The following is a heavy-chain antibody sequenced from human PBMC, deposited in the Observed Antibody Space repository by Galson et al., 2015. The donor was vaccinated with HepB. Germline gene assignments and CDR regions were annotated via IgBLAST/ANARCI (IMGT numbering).Heavy chain of an antibody. CDR2: FIPMFDIA. Sequence: SVKVSCKASGGTFSNYAISWVRQAPGQGLEWMGRFIPMFDIANYAQKFQGRVTITADKSTSTAYMELSSLRSEDTAVYYCASGYGYGASYYGMDVWGQGTTVTVSS. CDR1: GGTFSNYA. J-gene: IGHJ6*02. CDR3: ASGYGYGASYYGMDV. V-gene: IGHV1-69*04. D-gene: IGHD4-17*01.